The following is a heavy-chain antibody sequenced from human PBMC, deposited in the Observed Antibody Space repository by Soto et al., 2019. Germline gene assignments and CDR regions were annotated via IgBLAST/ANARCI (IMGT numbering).Heavy chain of an antibody. V-gene: IGHV3-33*01. D-gene: IGHD2-15*01. CDR1: GFTFRNYG. CDR3: ATRIIRGGLDY. J-gene: IGHJ4*02. CDR2: IWYDGSSDNT. Sequence: GGSLRLSCAASGFTFRNYGMHWVRQVPGKGLEWVAVIWYDGSSDNTYYADSVKGRFTISRDDSKNTLYLLMNNLRAEDTAVYYCATRIIRGGLDYWGQGTPVTVSS.